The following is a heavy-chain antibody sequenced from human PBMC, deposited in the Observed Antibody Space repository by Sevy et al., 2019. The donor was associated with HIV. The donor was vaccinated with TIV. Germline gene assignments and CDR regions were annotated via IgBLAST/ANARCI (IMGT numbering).Heavy chain of an antibody. Sequence: ASVKVSGKVSGGSFSNSDVIWVRQAPGQGLEWMGRIIPRFGTANYARRFQGRVTITADESTTTVFMELSRLGSENTALFYCARVGGAREGYDYVGSSFIDHWGQGTLVTVSS. D-gene: IGHD3-16*01. J-gene: IGHJ4*02. CDR2: IIPRFGTA. CDR3: ARVGGAREGYDYVGSSFIDH. V-gene: IGHV1-69*13. CDR1: GGSFSNSD.